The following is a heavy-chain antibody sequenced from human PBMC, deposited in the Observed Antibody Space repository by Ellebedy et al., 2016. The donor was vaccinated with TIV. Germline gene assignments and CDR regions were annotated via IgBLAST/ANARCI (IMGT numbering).Heavy chain of an antibody. CDR3: ASAKYYGSGTYAHYLDY. D-gene: IGHD3-10*01. CDR2: INPGDSDT. CDR1: GYDFARYW. J-gene: IGHJ4*02. Sequence: GESLKISCKGSGYDFARYWIAWVRQMPGEGLEWMGIINPGDSDTRYSPSFQGQVTISADTSISTAYLQWSSLKASDTAMYYCASAKYYGSGTYAHYLDYWGQGTLVTVSS. V-gene: IGHV5-51*01.